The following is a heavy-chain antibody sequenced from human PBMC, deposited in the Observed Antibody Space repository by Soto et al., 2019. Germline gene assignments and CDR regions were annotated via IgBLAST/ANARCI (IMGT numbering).Heavy chain of an antibody. J-gene: IGHJ6*02. V-gene: IGHV1-8*01. Sequence: ASQKVSGKACGYTFSNYNINSVRQASGQGLEWMGWMNPNSGNTGYAQKFQGRVTMTRNTSISTAYMELSSLRSEDTAVYYCARGMDYYYGMDVWGQGTTVTVSS. CDR3: ARGMDYYYGMDV. CDR1: GYTFSNYN. CDR2: MNPNSGNT.